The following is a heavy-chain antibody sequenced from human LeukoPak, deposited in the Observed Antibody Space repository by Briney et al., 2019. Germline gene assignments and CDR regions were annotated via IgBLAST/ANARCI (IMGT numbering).Heavy chain of an antibody. CDR2: IYYSGST. D-gene: IGHD6-6*01. Sequence: SETLSLTCTVSGGSISSSSYYWGWIRQPPGKGLEWIGSIYYSGSTYYNPSLKSRVTISVDTSKNQFSLKLSSVTAADTAVYYCARHVEQLDPLAAFDIWGQGTMVTVSS. CDR3: ARHVEQLDPLAAFDI. J-gene: IGHJ3*02. CDR1: GGSISSSSYY. V-gene: IGHV4-39*01.